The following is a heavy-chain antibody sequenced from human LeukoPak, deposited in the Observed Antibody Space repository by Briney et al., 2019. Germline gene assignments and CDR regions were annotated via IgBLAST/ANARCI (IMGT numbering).Heavy chain of an antibody. CDR1: GSTFSSYG. CDR3: ARDGYSAYDRGFDY. CDR2: IWYDVRNN. J-gene: IGHJ4*02. Sequence: GGSLRLSCAASGSTFSSYGMHWVRQAPGKGLEWVAVIWYDVRNNYYADSVKGPFTISRDNSKTTLYLQMNSLGAEDTAVYYCARDGYSAYDRGFDYWGQGTLVTVSS. D-gene: IGHD5-12*01. V-gene: IGHV3-33*01.